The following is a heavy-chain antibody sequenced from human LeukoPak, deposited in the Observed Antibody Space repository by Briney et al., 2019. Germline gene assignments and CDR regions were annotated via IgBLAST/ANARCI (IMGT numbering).Heavy chain of an antibody. CDR2: INANNGDT. CDR1: GYSFTGYD. Sequence: ASVKVSCKASGYSFTGYDMNWVRQAPGQGLEWMGWINANNGDTNYAQKFQGRVTMTTDTSTSTAYMELSSLRSDDTAVYYCARDYDFWSGVDYWGQGTLVTVSS. V-gene: IGHV1-18*04. CDR3: ARDYDFWSGVDY. D-gene: IGHD3-3*01. J-gene: IGHJ4*02.